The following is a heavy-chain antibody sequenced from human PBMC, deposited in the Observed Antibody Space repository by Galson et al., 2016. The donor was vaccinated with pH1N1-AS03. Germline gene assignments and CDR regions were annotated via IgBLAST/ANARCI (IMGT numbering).Heavy chain of an antibody. CDR1: GNTFYTYG. CDR3: ASGSGNYGVLEH. J-gene: IGHJ1*01. Sequence: SVKVSCKASGNTFYTYGFSWVRQAPGQGLEWVGWISNYNGNPTSYAQKYQDRVFMTTDTSTTTAYMELRSLRSDDTAVYYCASGSGNYGVLEHWGQGTLVIVSS. V-gene: IGHV1-18*01. CDR2: ISNYNGNPT. D-gene: IGHD1-26*01.